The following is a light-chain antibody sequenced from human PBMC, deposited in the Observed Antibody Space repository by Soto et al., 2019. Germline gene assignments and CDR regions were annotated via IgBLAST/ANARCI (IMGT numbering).Light chain of an antibody. CDR2: DVS. V-gene: IGLV2-14*01. CDR3: SSYTRSSTLGV. Sequence: QSALTQPASVSGSPGQSITISCTGTRSDVGGYNYVSWYQQHPGKATKLMIYDVSNRPSGVSNRFSGSKSGNTASLTISGLQAEDEADYYCSSYTRSSTLGVFGTGTKVTVL. J-gene: IGLJ1*01. CDR1: RSDVGGYNY.